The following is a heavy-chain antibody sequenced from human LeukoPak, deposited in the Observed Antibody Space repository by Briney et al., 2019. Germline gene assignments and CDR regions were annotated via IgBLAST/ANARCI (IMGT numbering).Heavy chain of an antibody. D-gene: IGHD2-15*01. CDR2: ISSSSSYI. J-gene: IGHJ4*02. V-gene: IGHV3-21*01. CDR1: GFTFSSYS. Sequence: PGGSLRLSCAASGFTFSSYSMNWVRQAPGKGLEWVSSISSSSSYIYYADSVKGRFTISRDNAKNSLYLQMNSLRAEDTAVYYCARRLCSGGACYLDYWGQGTLVTVSS. CDR3: ARRLCSGGACYLDY.